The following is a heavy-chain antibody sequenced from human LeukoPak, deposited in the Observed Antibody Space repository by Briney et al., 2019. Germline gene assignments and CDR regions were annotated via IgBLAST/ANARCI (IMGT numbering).Heavy chain of an antibody. Sequence: GGSLRLSCAASGFTFSSYAMSWVRQAPGKGLEWVSAISGSGGSTYYADSVKGRFTISRDNAKNSLYLQMNNLRAEDTAVYYCATRDGSPGYWGQGTLVSVSS. J-gene: IGHJ4*02. D-gene: IGHD5-24*01. CDR2: ISGSGGST. CDR3: ATRDGSPGY. CDR1: GFTFSSYA. V-gene: IGHV3-23*01.